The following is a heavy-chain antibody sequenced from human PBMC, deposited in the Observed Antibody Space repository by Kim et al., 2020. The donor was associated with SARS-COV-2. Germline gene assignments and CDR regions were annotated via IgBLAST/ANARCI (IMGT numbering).Heavy chain of an antibody. J-gene: IGHJ6*02. CDR1: GYSISSGYY. V-gene: IGHV4-38-2*02. Sequence: SETLSLTCTVSGYSISSGYYWGWIRQPPGKGLEWIGSIYHSGSTYYNPSLKSRVTRSVDTSTNQFSLKLSSVTAADTAVYYCARGRENGDYAKYYYGMDVWGQGTTVTVSS. CDR3: ARGRENGDYAKYYYGMDV. D-gene: IGHD4-17*01. CDR2: IYHSGST.